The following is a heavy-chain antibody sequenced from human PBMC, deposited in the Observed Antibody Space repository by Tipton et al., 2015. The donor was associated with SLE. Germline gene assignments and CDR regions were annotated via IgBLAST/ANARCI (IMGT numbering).Heavy chain of an antibody. D-gene: IGHD6-13*01. CDR3: ARLVSKAGIFFFDS. V-gene: IGHV4-34*01. Sequence: TLSLTCAIYGGSLSGHNWRWSWVRQAPGQGLEWIGETSNRGVSDYDPSLKSRLTLSLDMSKSQFSLRLNSVTAADTAVYYCARLVSKAGIFFFDSWGHGTLVTVSS. CDR2: TSNRGVS. CDR1: GGSLSGHN. J-gene: IGHJ4*01.